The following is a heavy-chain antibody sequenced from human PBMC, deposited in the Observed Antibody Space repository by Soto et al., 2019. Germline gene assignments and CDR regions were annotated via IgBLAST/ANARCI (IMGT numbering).Heavy chain of an antibody. D-gene: IGHD3-3*01. CDR2: IYSGGST. Sequence: QPGGSLRLSCAASGFTVSSNYMSWVRQAPGKGLEWVSVIYSGGSTYYADSVKGRFTISRDNSKNTLYLQMNSLRAEDTAVYYCAKDRAIDYDFWSGYPRYYFDYWGQGTLVTVSS. CDR3: AKDRAIDYDFWSGYPRYYFDY. V-gene: IGHV3-53*01. CDR1: GFTVSSNY. J-gene: IGHJ4*02.